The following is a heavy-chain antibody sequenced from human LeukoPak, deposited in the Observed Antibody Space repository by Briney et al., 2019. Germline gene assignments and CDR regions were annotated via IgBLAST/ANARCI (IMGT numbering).Heavy chain of an antibody. CDR2: IDPSDSYT. V-gene: IGHV5-10-1*01. Sequence: GESLRISFKGSGYRFTSYWINWVRPMPGKGVEWMGRIDPSDSYTNYSPSFQGHVTISADWSIIPAYLQWSSLKASDTAMYYCASGGALRFDYWGQGTLVTVSS. CDR1: GYRFTSYW. CDR3: ASGGALRFDY. D-gene: IGHD4-17*01. J-gene: IGHJ4*02.